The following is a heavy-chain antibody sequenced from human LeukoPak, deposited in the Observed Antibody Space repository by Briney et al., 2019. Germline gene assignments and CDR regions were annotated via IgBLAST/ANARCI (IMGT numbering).Heavy chain of an antibody. J-gene: IGHJ4*02. D-gene: IGHD6-19*01. Sequence: NPSETLSLTCTVSGVSISSYYWSWIRQPAGKGREWIGRIYTSGSTNYNPSHKSRVTMSVDTSKNQCSLKLSSVTAADTAVYYCGGRIAVAGTDYWGQGTLVTLPS. CDR1: GVSISSYY. CDR2: IYTSGST. CDR3: GGRIAVAGTDY. V-gene: IGHV4-4*07.